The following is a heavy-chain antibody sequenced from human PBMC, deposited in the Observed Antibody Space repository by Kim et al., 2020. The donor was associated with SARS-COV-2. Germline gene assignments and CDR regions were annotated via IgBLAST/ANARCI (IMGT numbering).Heavy chain of an antibody. Sequence: GGSLRPSCAASGFTFSSYWMSWVRQAPGKGLEWVANINQGGRVKYYADSVRGRFTISRDDAKNSVYLQMNSLGADDMAVYYCARVGWSGWPEEYWGQGTLVAVSS. CDR2: INQGGRVK. CDR3: ARVGWSGWPEEY. V-gene: IGHV3-7*01. CDR1: GFTFSSYW. J-gene: IGHJ4*02. D-gene: IGHD6-19*01.